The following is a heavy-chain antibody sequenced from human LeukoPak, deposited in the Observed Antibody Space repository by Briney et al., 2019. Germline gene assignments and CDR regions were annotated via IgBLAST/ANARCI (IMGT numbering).Heavy chain of an antibody. CDR1: GGSISSYY. CDR3: ARARSDAFDI. Sequence: SETLSLTCTVSGGSISSYYWSWIRQPPGKGLEWIGYIYYSGSTYYNPSLKSRVTISVDTSKNQFSLKLSSVTAADTAVYYCARARSDAFDIWGQGTMVTVSS. CDR2: IYYSGST. J-gene: IGHJ3*02. V-gene: IGHV4-59*08.